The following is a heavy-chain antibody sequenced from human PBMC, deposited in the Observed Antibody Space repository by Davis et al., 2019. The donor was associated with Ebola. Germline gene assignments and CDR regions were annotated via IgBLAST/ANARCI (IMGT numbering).Heavy chain of an antibody. D-gene: IGHD6-19*01. CDR1: GFTFSSYA. Sequence: PGGSLRLSCEVSGFTFSSYAMSWVRQAPGKGLEWIAYIGPSGNSFYCADSVKGRFTISRDNAKNSLYLQMNSLRAEDTAVYYCAREGYNSGSYYFDYWGQGTLVTVSS. J-gene: IGHJ4*02. CDR3: AREGYNSGSYYFDY. V-gene: IGHV3-48*03. CDR2: IGPSGNSF.